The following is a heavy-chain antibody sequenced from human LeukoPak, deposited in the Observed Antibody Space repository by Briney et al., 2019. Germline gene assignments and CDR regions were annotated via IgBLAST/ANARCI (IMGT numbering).Heavy chain of an antibody. CDR3: ARDGYSNTYYYYMDV. Sequence: SETLSLTCTVSVGSISSYYWSCIRQPPGKGLEWIGYIYYSGSTNYNPSLKSRVTISVDTAKNQFSLKLSSVTAADTAVYYCARDGYSNTYYYYMDVWGKGTRVTVSS. V-gene: IGHV4-59*01. CDR2: IYYSGST. D-gene: IGHD6-13*01. CDR1: VGSISSYY. J-gene: IGHJ6*03.